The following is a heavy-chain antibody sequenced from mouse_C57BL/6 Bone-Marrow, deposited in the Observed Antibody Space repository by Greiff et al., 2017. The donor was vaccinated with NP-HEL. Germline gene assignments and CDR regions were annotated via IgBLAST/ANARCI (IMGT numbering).Heavy chain of an antibody. D-gene: IGHD2-1*01. CDR2: ISSGSSTI. V-gene: IGHV5-17*01. Sequence: EVMLVESGGGLVKPGGSLKLSCAASGFTFSDYGMHWVRQAPEKGLEWVAYISSGSSTIYYADTVKGRFTIARDNAKNTLFLQMTSLRAEDTAVYYCSRQDGTSFAYWGQGTLVTVSA. J-gene: IGHJ3*01. CDR1: GFTFSDYG. CDR3: SRQDGTSFAY.